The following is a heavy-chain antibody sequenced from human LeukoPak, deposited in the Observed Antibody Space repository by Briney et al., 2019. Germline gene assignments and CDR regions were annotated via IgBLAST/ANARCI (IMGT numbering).Heavy chain of an antibody. D-gene: IGHD6-13*01. V-gene: IGHV1-18*01. CDR1: GYTFTSYG. CDR2: VSAYNGNT. CDR3: ARPQRGIAAADTGDAFDI. J-gene: IGHJ3*02. Sequence: ASVKVSCKASGYTFTSYGISWVRQAPGQGLEWMGWVSAYNGNTNYAQKLQGRVTMTTDTSTSTAYMELRSLRSDDTAVYYCARPQRGIAAADTGDAFDIWGQGTMVTVSS.